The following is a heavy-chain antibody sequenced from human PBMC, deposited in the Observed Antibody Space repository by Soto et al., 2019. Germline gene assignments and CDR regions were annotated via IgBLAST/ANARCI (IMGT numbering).Heavy chain of an antibody. CDR2: INPNSGGT. D-gene: IGHD6-19*01. CDR3: ARDWAGRDGYNPFRYYFDY. Sequence: GASVKVSCKASGYTFTGYYMHWVRQAPGQGLEWMGWINPNSGGTNYAQKFQGWVTMTRDTSISTAYMELSRLRSDDTAVYYCARDWAGRDGYNPFRYYFDYWGQGTLVTVSS. CDR1: GYTFTGYY. V-gene: IGHV1-2*04. J-gene: IGHJ4*02.